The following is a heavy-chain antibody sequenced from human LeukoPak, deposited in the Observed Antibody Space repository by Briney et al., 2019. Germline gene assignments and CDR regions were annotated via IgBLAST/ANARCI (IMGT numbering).Heavy chain of an antibody. CDR1: GGSFSGYY. D-gene: IGHD3-3*01. CDR2: LNHSGRN. V-gene: IGHV4-34*01. J-gene: IGHJ4*02. CDR3: ARGRGAIFVVVIGY. Sequence: SETLSLTCAVYGGSFSGYYWSWIPQPPGQARAWIGELNHSGRNNHNPSLSGRVTISVDPSNNPFSLKLSSVTAADTAGYYCARGRGAIFVVVIGYWGQGTLVTVSS.